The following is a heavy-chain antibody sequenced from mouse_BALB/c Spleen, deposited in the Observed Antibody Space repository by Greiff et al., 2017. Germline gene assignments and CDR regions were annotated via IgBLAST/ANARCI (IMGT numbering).Heavy chain of an antibody. V-gene: IGHV5-17*02. CDR2: ISSGSSTI. J-gene: IGHJ2*01. D-gene: IGHD1-1*01. CDR3: ARRDYGSSFDY. CDR1: GFTFSSFG. Sequence: EVQGVESGGGLVQPGGSRKLSCAASGFTFSSFGMHWVRQAPEKGLEWVAYISSGSSTIYYADTVKGRFTISRDNPKNTLFLQMTSLRSEDTAMYYCARRDYGSSFDYWGQGTTLTVSS.